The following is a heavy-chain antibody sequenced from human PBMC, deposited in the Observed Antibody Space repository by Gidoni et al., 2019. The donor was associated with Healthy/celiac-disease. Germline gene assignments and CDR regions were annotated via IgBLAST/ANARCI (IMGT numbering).Heavy chain of an antibody. Sequence: VQLVESGGGLVQPGGSMRLSCAASGFTFSSYEMNWVRQAPGKGLEWVSYISSSGSTIYYADSVKGRFTISRDNAKNSLYLQMNSLRAEDTAVYYCARVVVPAARSYMDVWGKGTTVTVSS. CDR2: ISSSGSTI. CDR1: GFTFSSYE. D-gene: IGHD2-2*01. J-gene: IGHJ6*03. CDR3: ARVVVPAARSYMDV. V-gene: IGHV3-48*03.